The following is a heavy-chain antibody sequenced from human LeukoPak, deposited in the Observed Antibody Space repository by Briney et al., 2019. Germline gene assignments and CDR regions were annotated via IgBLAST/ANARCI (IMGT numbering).Heavy chain of an antibody. CDR2: INSDGSWT. CDR3: VSFYETY. CDR1: GFMFSSNW. V-gene: IGHV3-74*01. Sequence: PGGSLRLSCAASGFMFSSNWMSWVRQAPGKGLVWVSHINSDGSWTSYADSVKGRFTISKDNAKNTVYLQMNSLRAEDTAVYYCVSFYETYWGRGTLVTVSS. D-gene: IGHD2/OR15-2a*01. J-gene: IGHJ4*02.